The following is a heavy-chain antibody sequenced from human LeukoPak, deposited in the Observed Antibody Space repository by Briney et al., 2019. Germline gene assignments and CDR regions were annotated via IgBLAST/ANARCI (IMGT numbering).Heavy chain of an antibody. V-gene: IGHV3-23*01. J-gene: IGHJ4*02. D-gene: IGHD3-3*01. CDR1: GFTSSSYA. CDR3: ARDNNFWSGYYIGPYYFDY. CDR2: ISGSGGST. Sequence: PGGSLRLSCAASGFTSSSYAMSWVRQAPGKGLEWVSSISGSGGSTYYADSVKGRFTISRDNAKNSLYLQMNSLRAEDTAVYYCARDNNFWSGYYIGPYYFDYWGQGTLVTVSS.